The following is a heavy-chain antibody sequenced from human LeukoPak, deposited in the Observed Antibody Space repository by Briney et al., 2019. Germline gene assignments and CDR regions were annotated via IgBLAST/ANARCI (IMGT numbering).Heavy chain of an antibody. CDR2: INQDGSEN. D-gene: IGHD2-2*01. Sequence: PGGSLRLSCAASGFTFSSYWMSWVRQAPGKGLEWVANINQDGSENYYVDSVKGRFTISRDNAKKSMYLQMNSLGAEDTAVYYCVRDRYCSSASCLPNWFDPWGQGTPVTVSS. J-gene: IGHJ5*02. CDR3: VRDRYCSSASCLPNWFDP. CDR1: GFTFSSYW. V-gene: IGHV3-7*01.